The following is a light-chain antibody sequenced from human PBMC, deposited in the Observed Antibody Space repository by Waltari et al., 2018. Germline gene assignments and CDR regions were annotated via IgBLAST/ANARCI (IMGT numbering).Light chain of an antibody. CDR3: QQRSNWPLHT. CDR2: DAS. Sequence: EIVLTQSPATLPLSPGERATLPCRASQSVSSYLTWDQQRPGQAPRLLIYDASNRATGIPARFSGSGSGTDFTLTISTLEPEDFAVYYCQQRSNWPLHTFGQGTKLEIK. CDR1: QSVSSY. J-gene: IGKJ2*01. V-gene: IGKV3-11*01.